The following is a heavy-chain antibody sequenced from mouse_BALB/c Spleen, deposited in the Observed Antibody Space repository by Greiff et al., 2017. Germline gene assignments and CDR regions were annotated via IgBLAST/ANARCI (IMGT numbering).Heavy chain of an antibody. V-gene: IGHV1-14*01. Sequence: EVQLQQSGPELVKPGASVKMSCKASGYTFTSYVMHWVKQKPGQGLEWIGYINPYNDGTKYNEKFKGKATLTSDKSSSTAYMELSSLTSEDSAVYYGARWGNYGRGYYAMDYWGQGTSVTVSS. J-gene: IGHJ4*01. CDR3: ARWGNYGRGYYAMDY. D-gene: IGHD2-1*01. CDR2: INPYNDGT. CDR1: GYTFTSYV.